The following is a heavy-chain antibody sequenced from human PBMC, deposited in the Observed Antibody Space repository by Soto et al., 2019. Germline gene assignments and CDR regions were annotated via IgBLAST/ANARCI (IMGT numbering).Heavy chain of an antibody. Sequence: GGSLRLSCAASGFTFSSYWMSWVRQAPGKGLEWVANIKQDGSEKYYVDSVKGRFTISRDNAKNSLYLQMNSLRAEDTAVYYCASDTHPSIAAAGNDAFDIWGQGTMVTVSS. CDR2: IKQDGSEK. V-gene: IGHV3-7*01. D-gene: IGHD6-13*01. CDR1: GFTFSSYW. J-gene: IGHJ3*02. CDR3: ASDTHPSIAAAGNDAFDI.